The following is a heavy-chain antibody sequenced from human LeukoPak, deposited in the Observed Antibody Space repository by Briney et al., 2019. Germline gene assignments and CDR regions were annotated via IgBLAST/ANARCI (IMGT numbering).Heavy chain of an antibody. CDR3: AKDLSSGSGYDY. CDR1: GFTFSSYA. Sequence: GGSLRLSCAASGFTFSSYAMSWVRQAPGKGLEWVSAISGSGGSTYYADSVKGRFTISRDNSKNTMYLQMNSLRAEDTAVYYCAKDLSSGSGYDYWGQGTLVTVSS. V-gene: IGHV3-23*01. CDR2: ISGSGGST. D-gene: IGHD6-19*01. J-gene: IGHJ4*02.